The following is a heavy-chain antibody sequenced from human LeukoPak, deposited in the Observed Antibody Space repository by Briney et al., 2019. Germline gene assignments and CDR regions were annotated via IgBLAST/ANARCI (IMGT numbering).Heavy chain of an antibody. D-gene: IGHD6-13*01. CDR1: GGSSCVYY. J-gene: IGHJ4*02. CDR2: INHSGSP. CDR3: ARGPSSSWCMYGNAGN. V-gene: IGHV4-34*01. Sequence: SETLSLTCAVYGGSSCVYYWSWIPKPPGKGLEGIGEINHSGSPNYNPSLKSRVTISVDTSKNQFSLKLSSVTAADTAVYYCARGPSSSWCMYGNAGNWGQGTLVTVSS.